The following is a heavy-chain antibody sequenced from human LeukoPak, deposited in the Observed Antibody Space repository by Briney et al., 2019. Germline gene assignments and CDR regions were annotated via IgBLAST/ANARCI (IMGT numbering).Heavy chain of an antibody. Sequence: ASVKVSCKASGYTFTSYDINWVRQATGQGPEWMGRMNPNSGNTGYAQKFQGRVPMTRNTSISTAYMELSSLRSEDTAVYYCGRGKVRGVIWYYYMDVWGKGTTVTISS. D-gene: IGHD3-10*01. CDR2: MNPNSGNT. CDR3: GRGKVRGVIWYYYMDV. J-gene: IGHJ6*03. V-gene: IGHV1-8*01. CDR1: GYTFTSYD.